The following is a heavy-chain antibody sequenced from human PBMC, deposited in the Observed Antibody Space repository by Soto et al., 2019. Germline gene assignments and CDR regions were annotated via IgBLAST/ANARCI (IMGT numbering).Heavy chain of an antibody. Sequence: EVQLVESGGGLVKPGGSLRLSCEASGFTFITYTMAWVRQAPGKGLEWVSSISSGGSYTYYADSVRGRFTISRDNAKNSLYLQMDSLRAEDTAVYYCANRYCSSTNCYAFDYWGQGTLVTVSS. CDR2: ISSGGSYT. J-gene: IGHJ4*02. D-gene: IGHD2-2*01. V-gene: IGHV3-21*01. CDR1: GFTFITYT. CDR3: ANRYCSSTNCYAFDY.